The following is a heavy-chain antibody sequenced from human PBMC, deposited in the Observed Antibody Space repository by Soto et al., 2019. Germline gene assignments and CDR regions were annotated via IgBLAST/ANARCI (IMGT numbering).Heavy chain of an antibody. V-gene: IGHV1-69*02. CDR3: ASTYGSGYRAFDS. CDR1: GDTFNFYS. CDR2: VNPILSMS. J-gene: IGHJ4*02. D-gene: IGHD3-10*01. Sequence: QVQLVQSGAEVKSAGSSVKVSCKASGDTFNFYSINWVRQAPGLGLEWVGRVNPILSMSNYAQRFQGRVTMTADKSTGTAYMELRSLSSEDTAIYYCASTYGSGYRAFDSWGQGALVTVSS.